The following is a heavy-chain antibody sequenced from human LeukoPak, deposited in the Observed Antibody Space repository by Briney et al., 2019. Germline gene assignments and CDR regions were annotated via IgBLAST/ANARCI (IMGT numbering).Heavy chain of an antibody. V-gene: IGHV3-7*03. CDR1: GFTFSSYS. J-gene: IGHJ6*02. D-gene: IGHD1-26*01. Sequence: GGSLRLSCAASGFTFSSYSMNWVRQAPGKGLEWVANIKQDGSEKYYVDSVKGRFTISRDNAKNSLYLQMNSLRAEDTAVYYCARDGIYGMDVWGQGTTVTVSS. CDR3: ARDGIYGMDV. CDR2: IKQDGSEK.